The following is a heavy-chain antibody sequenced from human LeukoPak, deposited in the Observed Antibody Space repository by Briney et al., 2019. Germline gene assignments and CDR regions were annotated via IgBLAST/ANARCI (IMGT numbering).Heavy chain of an antibody. J-gene: IGHJ3*02. Sequence: PSETLSLTCTVSGASTSSYYWSWIRQPPGKGLEWIGYIYYSGSTNYNPSLKSRVTISVDTSKNQFSLKLSFVTAADTAVYYCARDGGGNSYAFDIWGQGTMVTVSS. V-gene: IGHV4-59*01. CDR2: IYYSGST. CDR1: GASTSSYY. CDR3: ARDGGGNSYAFDI. D-gene: IGHD4-23*01.